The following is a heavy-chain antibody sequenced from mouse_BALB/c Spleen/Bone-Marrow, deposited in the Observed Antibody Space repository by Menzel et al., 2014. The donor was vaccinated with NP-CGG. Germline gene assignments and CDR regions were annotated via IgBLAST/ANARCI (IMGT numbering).Heavy chain of an antibody. V-gene: IGHV2-9*02. CDR1: GFSLSNYG. CDR3: VRNDGYFGFTY. Sequence: QVQLQQSGPGLVAPPQSLSITCTVSGFSLSNYGIHWVRQPPGKGLEWLGIIWPGGGTNYKSTLMSRLSIIKDNSKSQVFLKMNSLQADDTAMYYCVRNDGYFGFTYWGQGTLVTVSA. CDR2: IWPGGGT. D-gene: IGHD2-3*01. J-gene: IGHJ3*01.